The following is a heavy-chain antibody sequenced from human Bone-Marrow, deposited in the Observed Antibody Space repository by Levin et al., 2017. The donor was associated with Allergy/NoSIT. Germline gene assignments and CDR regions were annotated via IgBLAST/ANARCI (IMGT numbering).Heavy chain of an antibody. CDR3: GLTVVVPTI. D-gene: IGHD3-22*01. CDR2: IYFGENT. J-gene: IGHJ4*02. Sequence: SETLSLTCTVSGGSVSSSSYYWAWIRQPPGRGLEWIGTIYFGENTYYNPSLKSRVTISVDTSKNQLSLNLSSVTAAATAIYYWGLTVVVPTIWGQGTLVTVSS. CDR1: GGSVSSSSYY. V-gene: IGHV4-39*01.